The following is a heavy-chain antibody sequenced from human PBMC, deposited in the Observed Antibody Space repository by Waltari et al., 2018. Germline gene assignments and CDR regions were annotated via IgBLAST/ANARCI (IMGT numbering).Heavy chain of an antibody. Sequence: QVQLQESGPGLVKPSQTLSLTCTVSGGSISSGDYYWSWIRQPPGKGLEWIGYIYYSGITYHNPCRKSRVTISVDTSKNQCSLKLSSVTAAATAVYYWASHPYSSSSLSGRGGFDYWGQGTLVTVSS. CDR2: IYYSGIT. D-gene: IGHD6-6*01. CDR3: ASHPYSSSSLSGRGGFDY. V-gene: IGHV4-30-4*08. J-gene: IGHJ4*02. CDR1: GGSISSGDYY.